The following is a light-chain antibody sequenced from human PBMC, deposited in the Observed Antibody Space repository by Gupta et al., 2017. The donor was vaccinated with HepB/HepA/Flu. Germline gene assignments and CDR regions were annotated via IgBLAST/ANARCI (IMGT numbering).Light chain of an antibody. CDR1: QSVLYSSNNKNY. CDR2: WAS. J-gene: IGKJ1*01. CDR3: QQYYSTPRT. V-gene: IGKV4-1*01. Sequence: DIVMTQSPDSLAVSLGERATINCKSSQSVLYSSNNKNYLAWYQQKPGQPPKLHIYWASTRESGVPDRFSGNGSGTDFTLTISSLQAEDVAVYYCQQYYSTPRTFGQGTKVEIK.